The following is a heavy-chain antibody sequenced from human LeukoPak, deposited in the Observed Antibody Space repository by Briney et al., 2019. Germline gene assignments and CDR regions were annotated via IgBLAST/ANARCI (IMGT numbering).Heavy chain of an antibody. J-gene: IGHJ6*02. Sequence: ASVKVSCKASGYTFTGYYMHWVRQAPGQGLEWMGWINPNSGGTNYAQKFQGRVTMTRDTSISTAYMELSRLRSDDTAVYYCARDDEYQRTYYYYYGMDVWGQGTTVTVSS. CDR3: ARDDEYQRTYYYYYGMDV. CDR2: INPNSGGT. V-gene: IGHV1-2*02. D-gene: IGHD2-2*01. CDR1: GYTFTGYY.